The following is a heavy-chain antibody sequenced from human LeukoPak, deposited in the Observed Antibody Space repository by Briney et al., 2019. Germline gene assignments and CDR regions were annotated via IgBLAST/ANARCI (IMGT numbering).Heavy chain of an antibody. J-gene: IGHJ4*02. CDR3: ARGNRYDSSGYYLDY. CDR1: GGSISSYY. CDR2: IYTSGST. Sequence: SETLSLTCTVSGGSISSYYWSWIRQPAGKGLERIGRIYTSGSTNYNPSLKSRVTISVDKSKNQFSLKLSSVTAADTAVYYCARGNRYDSSGYYLDYWGQGTLVTVSS. D-gene: IGHD3-22*01. V-gene: IGHV4-4*07.